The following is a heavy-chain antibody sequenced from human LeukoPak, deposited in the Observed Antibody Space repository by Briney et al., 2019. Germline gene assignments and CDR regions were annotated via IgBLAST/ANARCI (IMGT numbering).Heavy chain of an antibody. CDR1: GGSFSGYY. V-gene: IGHV4-34*01. J-gene: IGHJ5*02. CDR3: AADTGDWFDP. CDR2: INHSGGT. D-gene: IGHD1-14*01. Sequence: SETLSLTCAVYGGSFSGYYWSWIRQPPGKGLEWIGKINHSGGTNCNPSLKSRVTISVDTSKNQFSLKLSSVTAADTAVYYCAADTGDWFDPWGQGTLVTVSS.